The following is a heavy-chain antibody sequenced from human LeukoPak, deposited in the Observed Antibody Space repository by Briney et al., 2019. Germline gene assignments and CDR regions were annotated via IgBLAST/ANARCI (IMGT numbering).Heavy chain of an antibody. D-gene: IGHD3-22*01. CDR1: GGSISSYY. V-gene: IGHV4-59*08. CDR3: ASRTYYYDSSGYYGPNWFDP. J-gene: IGHJ5*02. Sequence: SETLSLTCTVSGGSISSYYWNWIRQPPGKGLEWIGYIYYSGSTNYNPSLKSRVTISVDTSKNQFSLKLSSVTAADTAVYYCASRTYYYDSSGYYGPNWFDPWGQGTLVTVSS. CDR2: IYYSGST.